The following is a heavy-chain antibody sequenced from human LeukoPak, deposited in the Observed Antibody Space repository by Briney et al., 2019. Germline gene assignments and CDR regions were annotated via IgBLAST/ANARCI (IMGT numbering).Heavy chain of an antibody. CDR3: ARVGGTGTNTEDY. V-gene: IGHV4-34*01. CDR1: GGSSSGYY. J-gene: IGHJ4*02. D-gene: IGHD1-7*01. CDR2: INHSGST. Sequence: SETLSLTCAVYGGSSSGYYWSWIRQPPGKGLEWIGEINHSGSTNYNPSLKSRVTISVDTSKNQFSLKLSSVTAADTAVYYCARVGGTGTNTEDYWGQRTLVTVSS.